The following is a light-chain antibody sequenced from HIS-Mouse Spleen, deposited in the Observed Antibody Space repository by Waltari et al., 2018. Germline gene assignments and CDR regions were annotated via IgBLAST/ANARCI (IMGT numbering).Light chain of an antibody. CDR2: EDS. V-gene: IGLV3-10*01. Sequence: SYELTQPPSVSVSPGQTARITCSGDALPKKYAYCYQQKSGQAPVLVIYEDSKRPSGIPEGFSGSSSGTMATLTISGAQVEYEADYYWYSTDSSGNHRVFGGGTKLTVL. J-gene: IGLJ2*01. CDR3: YSTDSSGNHRV. CDR1: ALPKKY.